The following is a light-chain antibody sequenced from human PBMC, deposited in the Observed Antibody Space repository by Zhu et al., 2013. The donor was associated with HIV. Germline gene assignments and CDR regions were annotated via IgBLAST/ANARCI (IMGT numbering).Light chain of an antibody. V-gene: IGKV3-11*01. CDR1: QSVGSR. CDR3: QQRSHWPPT. CDR2: DVS. J-gene: IGKJ4*01. Sequence: ETVMTQSPATLSVSPGERATLSCRASQSVGSRLAWYQQKPGQAPRLLIYDVSNRATGIPVRFSGSGSGTDFTLTISSLESVDFAVYYCQQRSHWPPTFGGGTKVEIK.